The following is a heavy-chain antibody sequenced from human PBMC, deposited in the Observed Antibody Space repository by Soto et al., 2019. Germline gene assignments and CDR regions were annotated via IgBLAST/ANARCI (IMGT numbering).Heavy chain of an antibody. J-gene: IGHJ5*01. Sequence: QVQLVESGGGVVQPGRSLRLSCAASGFSFSDSGLHWVRQAPGKGLEWVAVISFDGTDKFYADSVRGRFTISRDNSDSSLFLEMNSLRTEDTAVYYCAKSRRGINFLRGVIPTDSWGQGTLVTVAS. V-gene: IGHV3-30*18. CDR1: GFSFSDSG. CDR3: AKSRRGINFLRGVIPTDS. D-gene: IGHD3-10*01. CDR2: ISFDGTDK.